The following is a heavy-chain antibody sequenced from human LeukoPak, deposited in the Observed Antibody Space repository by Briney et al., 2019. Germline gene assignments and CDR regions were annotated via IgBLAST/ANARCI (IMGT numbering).Heavy chain of an antibody. CDR1: SGSFSGYY. V-gene: IGHV4-34*01. CDR3: ARSRRFGYYDSSGYLGN. Sequence: SETLSLTCAVYSGSFSGYYWSWIRQPPGKGLEWIGEINHSGSTNYNPSLKSRVTISVDTSKNQFSLKLSSVTAADTAVYYCARSRRFGYYDSSGYLGNWGQGTLVTVSS. CDR2: INHSGST. J-gene: IGHJ4*02. D-gene: IGHD3-22*01.